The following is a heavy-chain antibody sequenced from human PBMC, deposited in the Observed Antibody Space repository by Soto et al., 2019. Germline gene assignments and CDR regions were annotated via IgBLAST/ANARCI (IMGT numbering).Heavy chain of an antibody. CDR1: GYTLTELS. V-gene: IGHV1-24*01. Sequence: ASVKVSCKVSGYTLTELSMHWVRQAPGKGLEWMGGFDPEDGETIYAQKFQGRVTMTEDTSTDTAYMELGSLRSEDTAVYYCATLYYYGSGSYYTPRYYYDMDVWGKGTTVTVSS. CDR2: FDPEDGET. D-gene: IGHD3-10*01. J-gene: IGHJ6*03. CDR3: ATLYYYGSGSYYTPRYYYDMDV.